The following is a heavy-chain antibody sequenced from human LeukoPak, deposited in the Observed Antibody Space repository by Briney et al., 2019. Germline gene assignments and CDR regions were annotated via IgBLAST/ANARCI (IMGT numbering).Heavy chain of an antibody. V-gene: IGHV3-7*01. D-gene: IGHD2-2*01. CDR3: ARIGYSSSCFDY. CDR1: GFTFSRFR. CDR2: INQDGSEI. Sequence: GGPLRLSCAAPGFTFSRFRLSWVRRPQGRGLEWVHHINQDGSEIYYVGAVKGRFTVSRDNAQNSVFLQVNSVRAADTAVYYCARIGYSSSCFDYWGQGTPVTVSS. J-gene: IGHJ4*02.